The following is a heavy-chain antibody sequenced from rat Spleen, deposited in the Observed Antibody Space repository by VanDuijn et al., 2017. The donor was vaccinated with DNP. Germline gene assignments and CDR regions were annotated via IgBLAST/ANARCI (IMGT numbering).Heavy chain of an antibody. CDR2: INPDGSNT. CDR1: GFTFRSNW. Sequence: EVQLVESGGGLVQPGRSMKLSCAASGFTFRSNWLNWIRQAPGKGLEWVASINPDGSNTYYPDTVKGRFVISKDDAKNTGYLQMNNLRSEDTAMYYCVSGTPVPTYNWFAHWGQGTLVTVSS. CDR3: VSGTPVPTYNWFAH. V-gene: IGHV5-35*01. D-gene: IGHD1-8*01. J-gene: IGHJ3*01.